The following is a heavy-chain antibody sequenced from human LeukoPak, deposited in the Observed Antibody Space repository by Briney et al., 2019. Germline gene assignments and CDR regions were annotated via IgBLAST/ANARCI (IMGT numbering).Heavy chain of an antibody. CDR3: GLSMVRALSPDY. CDR1: GFTFSNYW. Sequence: GGSPRLSCAGSGFTFSNYWMHWVRQAPGKGLVWVSGINSDGSSTKYADSVKGRFTISRDNAKNTLYLQMDSLRDEDTAVYYCGLSMVRALSPDYWGQGTLVTVSS. V-gene: IGHV3-74*03. J-gene: IGHJ4*02. D-gene: IGHD3-10*01. CDR2: INSDGSST.